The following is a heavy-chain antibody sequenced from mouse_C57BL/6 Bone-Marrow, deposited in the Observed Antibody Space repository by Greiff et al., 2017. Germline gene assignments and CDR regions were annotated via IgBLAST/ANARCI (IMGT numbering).Heavy chain of an antibody. J-gene: IGHJ3*01. CDR3: ARSYGNYRAWLAY. CDR1: GYSITSDY. V-gene: IGHV3-8*01. Sequence: VQLKESGPGLAKPSQTLSLTCSVPGYSITSDYWNWIRKFPGNKLEYMGYISYSGSPYYNPSLKSRISITRDTSKNQYYLQLNSVTTEDTATYYCARSYGNYRAWLAYWGQGTLVTVSA. D-gene: IGHD2-1*01. CDR2: ISYSGSP.